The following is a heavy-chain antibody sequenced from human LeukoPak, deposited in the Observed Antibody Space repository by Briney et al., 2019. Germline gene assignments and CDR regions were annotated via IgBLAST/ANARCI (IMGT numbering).Heavy chain of an antibody. J-gene: IGHJ4*02. CDR3: ARDLDYDYVWGSPLY. CDR2: IYSGGNT. V-gene: IGHV3-66*01. Sequence: GGSLRLSCAAFGFTVSVNYMSWVRQAPGKGLECVSVIYSGGNTYYADSVKGRFTISRDNSKNTLYLQMNSLRAEDTAVYYCARDLDYDYVWGSPLYWGQGTLVTVSS. D-gene: IGHD3-16*01. CDR1: GFTVSVNY.